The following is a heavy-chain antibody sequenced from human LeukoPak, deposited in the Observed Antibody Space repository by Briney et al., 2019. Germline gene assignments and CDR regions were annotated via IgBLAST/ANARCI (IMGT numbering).Heavy chain of an antibody. CDR1: GFTFSSYA. Sequence: GGSLRLSCAASGFTFSSYAMHWVRQAPGKGLEWVAVISYDGSNKYYADSVKGRFTISRDNSKNTLYLQMNSLRAEDTAVYYCASGDFLEWFRSDYWGQGTLVTVSS. CDR2: ISYDGSNK. V-gene: IGHV3-30-3*01. J-gene: IGHJ4*02. CDR3: ASGDFLEWFRSDY. D-gene: IGHD3-3*01.